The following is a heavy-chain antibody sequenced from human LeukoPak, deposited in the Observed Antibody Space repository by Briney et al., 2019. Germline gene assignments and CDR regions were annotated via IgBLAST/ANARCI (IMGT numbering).Heavy chain of an antibody. J-gene: IGHJ3*02. Sequence: SETLSLTCAVDGGSFSGYYWSWIRQPPGKGLEWIGEINHSGSTNYNPSLKSRVTISVDTSKNQFSLKLSSVTAADTAAYYCARELRYCSSTSCTTDLGAFDIWGQGTMVTVSS. CDR3: ARELRYCSSTSCTTDLGAFDI. V-gene: IGHV4-34*01. D-gene: IGHD2-2*01. CDR2: INHSGST. CDR1: GGSFSGYY.